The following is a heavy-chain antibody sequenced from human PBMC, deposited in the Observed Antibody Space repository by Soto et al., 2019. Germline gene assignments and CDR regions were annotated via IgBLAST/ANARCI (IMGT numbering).Heavy chain of an antibody. V-gene: IGHV4-59*12. J-gene: IGHJ5*02. Sequence: SETLSLTCTVSGGSISSYYWSWIRQPPGKELQYIGYIYYSGSTNYNPSLKSRVTISDDTSTNQFSLTLTSVTAADTAVYYCARERPDGSRLDPWGQGTLVTVSS. CDR3: ARERPDGSRLDP. CDR1: GGSISSYY. CDR2: IYYSGST. D-gene: IGHD6-13*01.